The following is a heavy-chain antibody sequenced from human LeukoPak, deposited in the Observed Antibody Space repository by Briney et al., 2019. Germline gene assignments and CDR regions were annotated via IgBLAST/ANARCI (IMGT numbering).Heavy chain of an antibody. CDR2: IYYSGNT. J-gene: IGHJ4*02. D-gene: IGHD3-22*01. CDR1: GGSISSSNYY. CDR3: ARHSYYLESSAYSYYFDY. V-gene: IGHV4-39*01. Sequence: SETLSLTCTVTGGSISSSNYYWGWIRQPPGTGLEWVGSIYYSGNTHHNPSLKSRVTISVDTSKNQFSLKLSSVTAADTAVYYCARHSYYLESSAYSYYFDYWGQGTLVTVSS.